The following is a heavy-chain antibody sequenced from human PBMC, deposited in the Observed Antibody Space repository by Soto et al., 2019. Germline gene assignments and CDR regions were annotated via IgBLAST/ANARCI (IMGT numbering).Heavy chain of an antibody. CDR2: ITGSGGDS. CDR1: GFSFSYYV. V-gene: IGHV3-23*01. J-gene: IGHJ4*02. Sequence: PGGSLRLSCAASGFSFSYYVMSWVRQALGKGLEWVSAITGSGGDSYHADSVMGRFTISRDNTKNTLYLQMNGLRAEDTAVYYCAKGSGSSRPYYFDYWGQGTPVTVSS. CDR3: AKGSGSSRPYYFDY. D-gene: IGHD6-13*01.